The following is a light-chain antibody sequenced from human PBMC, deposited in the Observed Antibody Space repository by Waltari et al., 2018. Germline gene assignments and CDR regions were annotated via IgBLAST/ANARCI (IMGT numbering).Light chain of an antibody. CDR3: CSYGGVNTLGVL. V-gene: IGLV2-23*02. J-gene: IGLJ2*01. CDR2: EVN. CDR1: SADSRGYNL. Sequence: QSALTQPPSVSWSPGQPITITCPGSSADSRGYNLVSWYQHHPGQAPRLLIYEVNERPSGIPSRFSGSKSGNTASLTISGLQIEDEADYYCCSYGGVNTLGVLFGGGSKLTV.